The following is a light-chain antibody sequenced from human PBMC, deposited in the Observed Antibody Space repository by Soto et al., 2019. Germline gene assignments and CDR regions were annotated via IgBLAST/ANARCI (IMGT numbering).Light chain of an antibody. CDR1: QSVSSRY. V-gene: IGKV3-20*01. Sequence: EIVLTQSPGTLSLSPGARATLSCRASQSVSSRYLAWYQQKPGQAPRLLIYGASSWATGIPDGFTDSGSGTNFTLTTSRLEPEQWAVYDCQQYANSPPTFGKGTTVDSK. J-gene: IGKJ1*01. CDR3: QQYANSPPT. CDR2: GAS.